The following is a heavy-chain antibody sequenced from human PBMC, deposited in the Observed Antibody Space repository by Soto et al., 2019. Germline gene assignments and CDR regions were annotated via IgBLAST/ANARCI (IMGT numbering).Heavy chain of an antibody. D-gene: IGHD6-13*01. J-gene: IGHJ4*02. CDR3: ARIDLGSSWYGGYYFDY. CDR2: IYHSGST. Sequence: SETLSLTCAVSGGSISSSNWWSWVRQPPGKGLEWIGEIYHSGSTNYNPSLKSRVTISVDKSKHQFSLKLSSVTAADTAVYYCARIDLGSSWYGGYYFDYWGQGTLVTVS. V-gene: IGHV4-4*02. CDR1: GGSISSSNW.